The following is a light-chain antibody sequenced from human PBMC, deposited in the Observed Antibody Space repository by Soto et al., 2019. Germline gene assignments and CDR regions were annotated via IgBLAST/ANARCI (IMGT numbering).Light chain of an antibody. CDR1: QSISRY. CDR3: QHYDHLPIT. J-gene: IGKJ5*01. V-gene: IGKV1-33*01. CDR2: DAS. Sequence: DIQLTQSPSSLSASVGDRVTITCRASQSISRYLNWYQQKPGRAPRLLLYDASSLETGVPSRFSGSGSGTDFTLTISSLQPEDVATYYCQHYDHLPITFGQGTRLEIK.